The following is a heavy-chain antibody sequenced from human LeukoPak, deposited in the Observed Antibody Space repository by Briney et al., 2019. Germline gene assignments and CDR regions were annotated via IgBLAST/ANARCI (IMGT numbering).Heavy chain of an antibody. D-gene: IGHD3-22*01. V-gene: IGHV3-21*01. J-gene: IGHJ4*02. Sequence: GGSLRLSCAASGFTFSSYSMNWVRQAPGKGLEWVSSISSSSSYIYYADSVRGRFTVSRDNAKNSLYLQMNSLRAEDTAVYYCARHYYDTSSYYARDHFDYWGQGTLVTVSS. CDR1: GFTFSSYS. CDR3: ARHYYDTSSYYARDHFDY. CDR2: ISSSSSYI.